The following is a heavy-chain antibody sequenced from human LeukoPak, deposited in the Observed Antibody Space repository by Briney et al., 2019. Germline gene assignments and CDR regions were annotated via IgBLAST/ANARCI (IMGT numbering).Heavy chain of an antibody. CDR3: ARDGLWRFKAYSSSSSPFDY. V-gene: IGHV1-2*02. Sequence: GASVKVSCKASGYTFTGYYMHWVRQAPGQGLEWMGWINPNSGGTNYAQKLQGRVTMTRDTSISTAYMELSRLRSDDTAVYYCARDGLWRFKAYSSSSSPFDYWGQGTLVTVSS. CDR1: GYTFTGYY. J-gene: IGHJ4*02. D-gene: IGHD6-6*01. CDR2: INPNSGGT.